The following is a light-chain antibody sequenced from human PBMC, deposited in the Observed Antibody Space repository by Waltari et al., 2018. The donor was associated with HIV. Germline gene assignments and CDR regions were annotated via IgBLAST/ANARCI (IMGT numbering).Light chain of an antibody. Sequence: QPVLTQLPSVSGTPGQTVTISCSGSDSNIGTSSVYWYQVLPGTTPRLLIFSIHARPSGVPGRFSGSKSGASASLTIFGLRSEDEADYYCSTWDKTQSAQVFGGGTKLTVL. V-gene: IGLV1-47*01. CDR2: SIH. J-gene: IGLJ3*02. CDR3: STWDKTQSAQV. CDR1: DSNIGTSS.